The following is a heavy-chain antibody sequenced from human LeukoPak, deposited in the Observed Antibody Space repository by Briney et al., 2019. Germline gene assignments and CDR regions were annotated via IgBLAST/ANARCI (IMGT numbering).Heavy chain of an antibody. Sequence: GGSLRLSCAASGFTFSSYSMNWVRQAPGKGLEWVSSISSSSSYIYYADSVKGRFTISRDNAKKSLYLQMNSLRAEDTAVYYCARYGGGHWAFDIWGQGTMVSVSS. D-gene: IGHD3-10*01. V-gene: IGHV3-21*01. CDR1: GFTFSSYS. CDR2: ISSSSSYI. J-gene: IGHJ3*02. CDR3: ARYGGGHWAFDI.